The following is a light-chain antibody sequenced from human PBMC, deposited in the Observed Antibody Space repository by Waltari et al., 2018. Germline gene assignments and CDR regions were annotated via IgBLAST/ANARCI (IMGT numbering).Light chain of an antibody. CDR1: QSVSSSY. CDR3: QQYGSSPRT. CDR2: GAS. Sequence: EIVLTQSPGTLSLSPGERATLPCRASQSVSSSYLAWYQQRPGQAPRLLIYGASSRATDIPDRFSGSGSGTDFTLTISRLEPEDFAVYYCQQYGSSPRTFGQGTKVDIK. J-gene: IGKJ1*01. V-gene: IGKV3-20*01.